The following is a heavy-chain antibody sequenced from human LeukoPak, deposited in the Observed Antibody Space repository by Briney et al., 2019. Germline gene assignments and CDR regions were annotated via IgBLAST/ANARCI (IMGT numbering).Heavy chain of an antibody. V-gene: IGHV1-18*01. J-gene: IGHJ4*02. D-gene: IGHD3-22*01. CDR1: GYTFTSYG. Sequence: ASVKVSCKASGYTFTSYGISWVRQAPGQGLEWMGWIRAYNGNTNYAQKLQGRVTMTTDTSTSTAYMELRSLRSDDTAVYYCARVWQVYYDRSGYYLEDYWGQGTLVTVSS. CDR3: ARVWQVYYDRSGYYLEDY. CDR2: IRAYNGNT.